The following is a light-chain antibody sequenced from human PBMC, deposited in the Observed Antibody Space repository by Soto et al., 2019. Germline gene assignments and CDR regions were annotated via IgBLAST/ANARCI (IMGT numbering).Light chain of an antibody. V-gene: IGKV3-20*01. CDR1: QSVSSNY. J-gene: IGKJ2*01. CDR3: QQFGGSPLYT. Sequence: EIVLTQSPGTLSLSPGERATLSCRASQSVSSNYLVWYQQKPGQAPRLLIYGASSRATGIPDRFSGSGSGTDFTLTISRLEPEDFAVYYCQQFGGSPLYTFGQGTKLEIK. CDR2: GAS.